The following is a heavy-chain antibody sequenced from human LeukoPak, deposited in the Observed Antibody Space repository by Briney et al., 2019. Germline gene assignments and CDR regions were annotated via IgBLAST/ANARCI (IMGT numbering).Heavy chain of an antibody. CDR1: GGSISSYY. CDR3: ARIPGY. Sequence: SETLSLTCTVSGGSISSYYWSWIRQPAGKGLEWIGRIYTSGSTNYNPSLKSRVNISVDTSKNQFSLKMGSVTAAGPAVYYCARIPGYWGQGTLVTVSS. V-gene: IGHV4-4*07. CDR2: IYTSGST. J-gene: IGHJ4*02.